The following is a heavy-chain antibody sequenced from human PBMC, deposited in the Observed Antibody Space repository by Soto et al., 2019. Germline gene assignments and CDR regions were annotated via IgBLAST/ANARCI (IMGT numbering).Heavy chain of an antibody. V-gene: IGHV1-18*04. D-gene: IGHD3-22*01. CDR2: ISAYNGNT. Sequence: GPSVKVSCKASGYTFTSYGISWVRQAPGQGLEWMGWISAYNGNTNYAQKLQGRVTMTTDTSTSTAYMELRSLRSDDTAVYYCARDLVPYDSSGQHFDYWGQGTLVTVSS. CDR1: GYTFTSYG. CDR3: ARDLVPYDSSGQHFDY. J-gene: IGHJ4*02.